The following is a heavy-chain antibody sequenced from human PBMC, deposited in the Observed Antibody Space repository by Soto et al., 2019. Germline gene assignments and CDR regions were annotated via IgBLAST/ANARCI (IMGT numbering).Heavy chain of an antibody. Sequence: QVTLKESGPVLVKPTETLTLTCTVSGFSLSNARMGVSWIRQPPGKALEWLAHIFSNDEKSYSTSLKSRLTTSKDTSKSQVVLTMTNMDPVDTATYYCARHGRGVGARPLDYWGQGPLVTVSS. CDR3: ARHGRGVGARPLDY. J-gene: IGHJ4*02. V-gene: IGHV2-26*01. D-gene: IGHD1-26*01. CDR2: IFSNDEK. CDR1: GFSLSNARMG.